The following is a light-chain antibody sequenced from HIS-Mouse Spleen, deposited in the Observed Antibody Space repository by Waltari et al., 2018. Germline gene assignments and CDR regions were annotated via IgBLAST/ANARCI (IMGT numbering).Light chain of an antibody. CDR2: RNN. CDR1: SSNIGSNY. Sequence: QSVLTQPPSASGTPGQRVTISCSGSSSNIGSNYVYWYQQLPGRPPKLLIYRNNQRPSGVPARFSGSKSGTSASLAISGIRSEDEADYYCAAWDDSLMGVFGGGTKLTVL. V-gene: IGLV1-47*01. J-gene: IGLJ2*01. CDR3: AAWDDSLMGV.